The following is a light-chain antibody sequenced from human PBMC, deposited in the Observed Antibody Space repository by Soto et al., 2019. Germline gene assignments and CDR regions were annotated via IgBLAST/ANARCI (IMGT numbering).Light chain of an antibody. Sequence: DIHMTQSPSSLSAFVGDRVTITCRAGQTISNYVNWYQQKPGKAPKVLIYAASTLQSGVPSRFSGSGSGADFTLTISSLQPEDFATYYCQQSYTIPGMFGQGTKVEIK. J-gene: IGKJ1*01. CDR2: AAS. CDR3: QQSYTIPGM. V-gene: IGKV1-39*01. CDR1: QTISNY.